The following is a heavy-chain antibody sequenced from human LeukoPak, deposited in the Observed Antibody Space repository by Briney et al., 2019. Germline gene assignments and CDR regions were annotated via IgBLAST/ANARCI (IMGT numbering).Heavy chain of an antibody. CDR1: GFTFSSYA. Sequence: GGSLRLSCAASGFTFSSYAMSWVRQTPGKGLEWVSGINWNGGSTGYADSVKGRFTISRGNAKNSLHLQMNSLRAEDTALYHCARRSQKQQLGIHYYYYYYMDVWGKGTTVTVSS. V-gene: IGHV3-20*01. D-gene: IGHD6-13*01. CDR2: INWNGGST. CDR3: ARRSQKQQLGIHYYYYYYMDV. J-gene: IGHJ6*03.